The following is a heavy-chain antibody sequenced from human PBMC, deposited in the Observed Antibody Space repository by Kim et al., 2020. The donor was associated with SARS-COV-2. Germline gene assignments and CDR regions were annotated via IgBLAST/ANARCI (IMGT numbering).Heavy chain of an antibody. CDR2: IKEDGSEK. D-gene: IGHD3-22*01. CDR3: ARDYEDFYDTSVLDP. Sequence: GGSLRLSCAASGFTFSNYWMNWVRQAPGKGLEWVANIKEDGSEKYYADSVKGRFTVSRDNAKNSLFLQMNSLRVDDTAVYYCARDYEDFYDTSVLDPWGQGLLVTVSS. CDR1: GFTFSNYW. V-gene: IGHV3-7*03. J-gene: IGHJ5*02.